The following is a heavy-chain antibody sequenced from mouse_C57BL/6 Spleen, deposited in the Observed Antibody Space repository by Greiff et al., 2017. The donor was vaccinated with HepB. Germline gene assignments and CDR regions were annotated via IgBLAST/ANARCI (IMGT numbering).Heavy chain of an antibody. CDR1: GFNIKDDY. D-gene: IGHD4-1*01. J-gene: IGHJ2*01. Sequence: VQLQQSGAELVRPGASVKLSCTASGFNIKDDYMHWVKQRPEQGLEWIGWIDPENGDTEYTSKFQGKATITADTSSNTAYLQLSSLTSEDTAVYYCTTLTGDFDYWGQGTTLTVSS. V-gene: IGHV14-4*01. CDR2: IDPENGDT. CDR3: TTLTGDFDY.